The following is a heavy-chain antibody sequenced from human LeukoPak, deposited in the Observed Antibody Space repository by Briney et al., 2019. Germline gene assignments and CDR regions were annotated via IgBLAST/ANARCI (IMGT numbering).Heavy chain of an antibody. CDR3: ARGPRTDSFDY. J-gene: IGHJ4*01. D-gene: IGHD4-17*01. Sequence: GGSLRLSCAASGFTVSSNYMSWVRQAPGKGLEWVSVIYSGGSTYYADSVKGRFTISRDNSKNTLYLQMNSLRAEDTAVYYCARGPRTDSFDYWGHGTLVTVSS. CDR2: IYSGGST. CDR1: GFTVSSNY. V-gene: IGHV3-53*01.